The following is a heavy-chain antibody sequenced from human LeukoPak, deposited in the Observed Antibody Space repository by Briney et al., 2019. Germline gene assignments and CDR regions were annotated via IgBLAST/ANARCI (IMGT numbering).Heavy chain of an antibody. J-gene: IGHJ4*02. D-gene: IGHD4-17*01. CDR2: IHHSGRT. Sequence: PSETLSLTCDVSGVSISSDNWWSWVRQLPGKGLEWIAEIHHSGRTNYSPSLKSRVTISVDKSRNQFSVMLTPVTAADTAVYYCARNGYYSADYWGQGTLVTVSS. CDR3: ARNGYYSADY. CDR1: GVSISSDNW. V-gene: IGHV4-4*02.